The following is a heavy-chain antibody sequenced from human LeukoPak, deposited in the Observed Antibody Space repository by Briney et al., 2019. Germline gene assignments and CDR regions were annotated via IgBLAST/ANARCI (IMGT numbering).Heavy chain of an antibody. CDR2: ISSSGGTI. CDR1: GFIFSSYE. Sequence: GGSLRLSCAASGFIFSSYEMNWVRQAPGKGLEWVSYISSSGGTIYYADSVKGRFTSSRDNAKNSLYLQMNSLRAEDTAVHYCASIEYCSGVSCYEYWGQGTLVTVSS. D-gene: IGHD2-15*01. J-gene: IGHJ4*02. CDR3: ASIEYCSGVSCYEY. V-gene: IGHV3-48*03.